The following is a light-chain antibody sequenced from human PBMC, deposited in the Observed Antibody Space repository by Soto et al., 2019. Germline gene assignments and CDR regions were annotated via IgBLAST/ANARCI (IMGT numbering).Light chain of an antibody. CDR1: SSDVGSYNL. CDR3: CSYAGSSTFV. CDR2: EGS. V-gene: IGLV2-23*03. J-gene: IGLJ2*01. Sequence: QSVLTQPASVSGSPGQSITISCTGTSSDVGSYNLVSWYQQHPGKPPKLMIYEGSKRPSGVSNRFSGSKSGNTASLTISGLQAEDEADYYCCSYAGSSTFVFGGGTKVTVL.